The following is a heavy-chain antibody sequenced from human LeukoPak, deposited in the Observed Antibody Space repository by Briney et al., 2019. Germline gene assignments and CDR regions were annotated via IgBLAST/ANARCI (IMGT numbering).Heavy chain of an antibody. D-gene: IGHD1-26*01. CDR3: ARHEVGDTLRVDY. V-gene: IGHV4-59*08. Sequence: SETLSLTCTVPGGSISRYYWSWIRQPPGKGLGWIGYIYYSGSTNYNPSLKSRVAISVDTSKNQFSLKLSSVTAADTGVYYCARHEVGDTLRVDYWGQGTLVTVSS. J-gene: IGHJ4*02. CDR1: GGSISRYY. CDR2: IYYSGST.